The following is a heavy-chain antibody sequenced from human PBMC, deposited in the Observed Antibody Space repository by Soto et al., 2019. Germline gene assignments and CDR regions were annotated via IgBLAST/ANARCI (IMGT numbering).Heavy chain of an antibody. J-gene: IGHJ5*02. D-gene: IGHD2-2*01. CDR1: GYTLSEVS. CDR2: FDPENDET. V-gene: IGHV1-24*01. Sequence: QVQLVQSGADVRKPGASVTVSCKVSGYTLSEVSIHWVRQTPGKGLEWMGGFDPENDETSYAQKFQGGVTLTEDTSTDTAYLELRSLRSEDTAIYYCAIAAYCSGATCYSGYNWFDPWGQGTQVTVSS. CDR3: AIAAYCSGATCYSGYNWFDP.